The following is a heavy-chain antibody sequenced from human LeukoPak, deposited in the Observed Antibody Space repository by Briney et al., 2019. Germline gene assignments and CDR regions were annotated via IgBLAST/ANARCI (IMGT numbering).Heavy chain of an antibody. CDR1: GYTFTSYY. CDR2: INPSDGST. CDR3: ARAWGSSGWYNWFDP. V-gene: IGHV1-46*01. J-gene: IGHJ5*02. Sequence: ASVKVSCKASGYTFTSYYMQWVRQAPGQGLEWMGIINPSDGSTSYVQKFQGRVTMTRDMSTSTVYMELSSLRSEDTAVYYCARAWGSSGWYNWFDPWGQGTLVTVSS. D-gene: IGHD6-19*01.